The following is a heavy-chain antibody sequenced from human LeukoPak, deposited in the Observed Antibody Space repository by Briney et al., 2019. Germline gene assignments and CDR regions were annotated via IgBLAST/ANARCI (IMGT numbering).Heavy chain of an antibody. V-gene: IGHV3-74*01. Sequence: PGGSLRLSCSASGFTFSSYGMHWVRQAPGKGLVWVSRINSVGSSTSYADSVKGRFTISRDNAKNTLYLQMNSLRAEDTAVYYCARDMDRYYMDVWGKGTTVTVSS. CDR3: ARDMDRYYMDV. D-gene: IGHD3-10*01. CDR1: GFTFSSYG. CDR2: INSVGSST. J-gene: IGHJ6*03.